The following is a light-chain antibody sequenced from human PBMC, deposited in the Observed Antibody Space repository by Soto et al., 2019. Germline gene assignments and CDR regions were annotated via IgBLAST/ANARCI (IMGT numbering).Light chain of an antibody. V-gene: IGKV1-39*01. Sequence: DIQMTQSPSSLSASVGDRVTITCRASQSISNYLNWYQQKPGKAPKPLIFAASSLQSGVPSRFSGSAYGTDFTLTISGVQPEDFGTYYCQQSYRTPYTFGQGTKLEIK. J-gene: IGKJ2*01. CDR2: AAS. CDR3: QQSYRTPYT. CDR1: QSISNY.